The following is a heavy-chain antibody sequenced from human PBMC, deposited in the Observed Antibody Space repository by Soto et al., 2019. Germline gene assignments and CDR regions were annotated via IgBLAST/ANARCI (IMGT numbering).Heavy chain of an antibody. CDR3: ARAPSPTVKSGMDV. V-gene: IGHV3-23*01. D-gene: IGHD4-17*01. Sequence: GSLRLSCAASGFTFSSHGMTWVRQSPGKGLEWLSVIGVSGDTYYADSLKGRFTISRDNSKNTLYLQMDSLRDEDTALYYCARAPSPTVKSGMDVWGQGTAVTVSS. CDR2: IGVSGDT. CDR1: GFTFSSHG. J-gene: IGHJ6*02.